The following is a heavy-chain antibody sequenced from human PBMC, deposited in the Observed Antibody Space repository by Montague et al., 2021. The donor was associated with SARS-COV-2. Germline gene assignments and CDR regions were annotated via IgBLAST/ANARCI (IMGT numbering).Heavy chain of an antibody. CDR3: ARNPGEYYGMDV. CDR2: IYYSGTT. V-gene: IGHV4-31*03. Sequence: TLSLTCTVSGNSVNTGGYYWSWIRQLPGKGLEWVGYIYYSGTTSYNPSLQSRLIISVDTSKNQFSLSLTSVTAADTAVYYCARNPGEYYGMDVWGQGTTVTVSS. D-gene: IGHD3-16*01. J-gene: IGHJ6*02. CDR1: GNSVNTGGYY.